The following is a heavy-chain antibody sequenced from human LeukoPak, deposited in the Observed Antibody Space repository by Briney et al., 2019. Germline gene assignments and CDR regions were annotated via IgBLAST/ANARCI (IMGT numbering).Heavy chain of an antibody. CDR1: GDFISSSSYY. CDR3: ARRRYYDSTGYFE. D-gene: IGHD3-22*01. CDR2: IYYTGKT. Sequence: PSETLFLTCTVSGDFISSSSYYWGWIRQPPGKGLEWIGDIYYTGKTYYNPSLKSRVFISIDTSKNYFSLNLNFVTAADTAVYYCARRRYYDSTGYFEWGRGSLVTVSS. V-gene: IGHV4-39*02. J-gene: IGHJ1*01.